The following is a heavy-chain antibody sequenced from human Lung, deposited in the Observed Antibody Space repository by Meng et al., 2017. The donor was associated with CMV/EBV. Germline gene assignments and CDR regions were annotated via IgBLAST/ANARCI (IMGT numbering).Heavy chain of an antibody. D-gene: IGHD2-15*01. CDR3: ARTRIEVEPDGTKIKYYNYGMDV. CDR2: MNPNSGNT. V-gene: IGHV1-8*01. J-gene: IGHJ6*04. Sequence: SVKVSXKASGYTFTTYDINWVRQATGQGLEWMGWMNPNSGNTGYAQKFQGRVAMTRVTSISTAYMELSSLTSDDTAVYYCARTRIEVEPDGTKIKYYNYGMDVWGEGXTVTVSS. CDR1: GYTFTTYD.